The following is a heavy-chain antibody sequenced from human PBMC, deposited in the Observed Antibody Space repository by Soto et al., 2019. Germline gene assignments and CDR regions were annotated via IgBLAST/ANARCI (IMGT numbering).Heavy chain of an antibody. V-gene: IGHV4-39*07. Sequence: SETLSLTCTVSGASISSSGYYWGWIRQPPGKGLEWIGTISYSGSTFYNPSLKSRVTISVDTSKNQFSLKLSSVTAADTAVYYCARDSRELLGWFDPWGQGTLVTVSS. D-gene: IGHD1-26*01. J-gene: IGHJ5*02. CDR2: ISYSGST. CDR3: ARDSRELLGWFDP. CDR1: GASISSSGYY.